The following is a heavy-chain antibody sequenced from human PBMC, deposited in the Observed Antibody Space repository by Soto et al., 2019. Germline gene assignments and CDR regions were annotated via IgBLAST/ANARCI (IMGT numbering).Heavy chain of an antibody. CDR3: ARSQGSSTSLEIYYYYYYGMDV. CDR2: IIPISDTT. V-gene: IGHV1-69*01. D-gene: IGHD2-2*01. CDR1: GGTFSSYA. Sequence: QVQLVQSGAEVQKPGSSVKVSCKASGGTFSSYAISWVRQAPGQGLEWMGGIIPISDTTNYAQKFQGRVTITADESTSTAYMELSSLRSEDTAVYYCARSQGSSTSLEIYYYYYYGMDVWGQGTTVTVPS. J-gene: IGHJ6*02.